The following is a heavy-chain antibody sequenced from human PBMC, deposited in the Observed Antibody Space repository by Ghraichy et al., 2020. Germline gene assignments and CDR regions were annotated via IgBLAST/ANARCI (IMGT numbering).Heavy chain of an antibody. D-gene: IGHD3-3*01. Sequence: SETLSLTCAVYGGSFSGYYWSWIRQPPGKGLEWIGEINHSGSTNYNPSLKSRVTISVDTSKNQFSLKLSSVTAADTAVYYCARNPRVRITIFGVVRGGTYGMDVWGQGTTVTVSS. CDR2: INHSGST. CDR3: ARNPRVRITIFGVVRGGTYGMDV. J-gene: IGHJ6*02. CDR1: GGSFSGYY. V-gene: IGHV4-34*01.